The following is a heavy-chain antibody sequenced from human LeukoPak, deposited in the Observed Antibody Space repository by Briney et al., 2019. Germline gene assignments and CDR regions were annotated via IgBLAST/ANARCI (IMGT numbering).Heavy chain of an antibody. CDR1: GGSISSGGYY. D-gene: IGHD1-14*01. Sequence: PSEALSLTCTVSGGSISSGGYYWSWIRQPPGKGLEWIGHIYYSGSTNYNPSLKSRVTISVDTSKNQFSLRLSSVTAADTAVYYCARTGSYMDYWGQGTLVTVSS. V-gene: IGHV4-61*08. CDR2: IYYSGST. CDR3: ARTGSYMDY. J-gene: IGHJ4*02.